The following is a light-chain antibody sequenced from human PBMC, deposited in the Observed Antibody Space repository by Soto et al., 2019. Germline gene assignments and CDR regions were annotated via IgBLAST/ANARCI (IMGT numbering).Light chain of an antibody. V-gene: IGKV1-39*01. Sequence: IHMTQSPSSLSESVGDRVTITCRAIQSISSYLNWYQQKKGKAPKLMIYAASSLQSGVPSRFSGSGYGTDFTLTISSLQTEDFATYYCQQSYSTQWTFGQGTKVDIK. CDR1: QSISSY. CDR2: AAS. J-gene: IGKJ1*01. CDR3: QQSYSTQWT.